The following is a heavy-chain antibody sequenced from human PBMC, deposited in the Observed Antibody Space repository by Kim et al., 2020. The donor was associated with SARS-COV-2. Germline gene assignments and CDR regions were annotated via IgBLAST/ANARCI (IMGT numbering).Heavy chain of an antibody. Sequence: GGSLRLSCAASGFTFSSYEMNWVRQAPGKGLEWVSYISSSGSTIYYADSVKGRFTISRDNAKNSLYLQMNSLRAEDTAVYYCAKGLGAVTTNYYYGMDVWGQGTTVTVSS. CDR3: AKGLGAVTTNYYYGMDV. V-gene: IGHV3-48*03. J-gene: IGHJ6*02. CDR2: ISSSGSTI. D-gene: IGHD4-17*01. CDR1: GFTFSSYE.